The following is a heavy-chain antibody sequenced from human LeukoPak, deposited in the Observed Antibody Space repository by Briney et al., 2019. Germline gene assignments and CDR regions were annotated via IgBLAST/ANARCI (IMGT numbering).Heavy chain of an antibody. Sequence: GGSLRLSCAASGFTFSSYSMNWVRQAPGKGLEWVSSISSSSSYIYYADSVKGRFTISRDNAKNSLYLQMNSLRAEDTAVHYCARLGGIVVVPAAMFDYWGQGTLVTVSS. CDR2: ISSSSSYI. J-gene: IGHJ4*02. CDR1: GFTFSSYS. CDR3: ARLGGIVVVPAAMFDY. D-gene: IGHD2-2*01. V-gene: IGHV3-21*01.